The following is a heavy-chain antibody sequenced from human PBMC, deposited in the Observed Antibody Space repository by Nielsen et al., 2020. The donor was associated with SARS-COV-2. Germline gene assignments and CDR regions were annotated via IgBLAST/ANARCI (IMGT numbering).Heavy chain of an antibody. V-gene: IGHV1-58*02. CDR1: GFTFTSSA. J-gene: IGHJ4*02. CDR2: IVVGSGNT. D-gene: IGHD1-26*01. CDR3: AADSYWGVGALSY. Sequence: SVKVSCKASGFTFTSSAMQWVRQARGQRLEWIRWIVVGSGNTNYAQKFQERVTITRDMSTSTAYMELSSLRSEDTAVYYCAADSYWGVGALSYWGQGTLVTVSS.